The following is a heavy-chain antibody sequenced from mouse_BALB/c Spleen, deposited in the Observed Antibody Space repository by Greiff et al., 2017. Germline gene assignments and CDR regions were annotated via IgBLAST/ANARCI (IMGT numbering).Heavy chain of an antibody. D-gene: IGHD1-1*01. J-gene: IGHJ3*01. Sequence: VQLVESGPGLVKPSQSLSLTCTVTGYSITSDYAWNWIRQFPGNKVEWMGYISYSGSTSYNPSLKSRISITRDTSKNQFFLQLNSVTTEDTATYYCAGSSYFADWGQGTLVTVSA. V-gene: IGHV3-2*02. CDR1: GYSITSDYA. CDR2: ISYSGST. CDR3: AGSSYFAD.